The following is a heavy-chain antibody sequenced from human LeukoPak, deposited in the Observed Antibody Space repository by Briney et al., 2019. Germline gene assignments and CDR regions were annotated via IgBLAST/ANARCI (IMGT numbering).Heavy chain of an antibody. Sequence: SETLSLTCTVSGGSISSSSYYWGWIRQPPGKGLEGIGSIYYSGSTYYNPSLKSRVTISVDTSKNQFSLKLSSVTAAETAVYYCARSSPGGMDVWGQGTTVTVSS. CDR3: ARSSPGGMDV. CDR2: IYYSGST. J-gene: IGHJ6*02. V-gene: IGHV4-39*01. CDR1: GGSISSSSYY.